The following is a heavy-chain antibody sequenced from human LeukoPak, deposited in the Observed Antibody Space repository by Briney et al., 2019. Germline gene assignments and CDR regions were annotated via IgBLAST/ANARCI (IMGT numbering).Heavy chain of an antibody. CDR2: IFPIFGTA. CDR1: GGTFSSYA. V-gene: IGHV1-69*13. Sequence: ASVKVSCKASGGTFSSYAISWVRQAPGQGLEWMGGIFPIFGTANYAQKFQGRVTITADESTSTAYMELSSLRSEDTAVYYCARASDRAQNYDFWSGYFSRFDYWGQGTLVTVSS. CDR3: ARASDRAQNYDFWSGYFSRFDY. D-gene: IGHD3-3*01. J-gene: IGHJ4*02.